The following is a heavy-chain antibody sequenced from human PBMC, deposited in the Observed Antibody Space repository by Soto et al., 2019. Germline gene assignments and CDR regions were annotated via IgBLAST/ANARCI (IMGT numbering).Heavy chain of an antibody. D-gene: IGHD3-3*02. CDR3: ARDRISRFYYYGMDV. Sequence: GGSLRLSCAASGFTFSSYWMSWVRQAPGKGLEWVANINEDGSEKYYVDSVKGRFTISRDNAKNSLYLQMNSLKAEDTAVYYCARDRISRFYYYGMDVWGQGTTVTVFS. V-gene: IGHV3-7*03. J-gene: IGHJ6*02. CDR1: GFTFSSYW. CDR2: INEDGSEK.